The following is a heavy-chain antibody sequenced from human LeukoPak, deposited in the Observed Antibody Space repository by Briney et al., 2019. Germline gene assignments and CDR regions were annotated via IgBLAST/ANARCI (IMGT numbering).Heavy chain of an antibody. Sequence: ASVKVSCKASGYTFTSYAMHWVRQAPGQRPEWMGWINAGNGNTKYSQKFQGRVTITRDTSASTAYMELSSLRSEDTAVYYCARDRLYYDILTGYQGHFDYWGQGTLVTVSS. CDR2: INAGNGNT. CDR1: GYTFTSYA. CDR3: ARDRLYYDILTGYQGHFDY. V-gene: IGHV1-3*01. J-gene: IGHJ4*02. D-gene: IGHD3-9*01.